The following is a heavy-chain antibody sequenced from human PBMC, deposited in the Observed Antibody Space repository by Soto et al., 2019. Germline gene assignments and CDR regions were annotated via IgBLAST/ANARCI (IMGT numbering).Heavy chain of an antibody. Sequence: ASVKFSCKASGYAITAYYIHWVRQAPGQGLEWMGWVDPRTGGAIYAQKFQDRVTMTRETSISTVYMDLSGLRSDDTALYYCARDDYGIYPYWGKGTLVTVSS. J-gene: IGHJ4*02. V-gene: IGHV1-2*02. CDR3: ARDDYGIYPY. CDR1: GYAITAYY. CDR2: VDPRTGGA. D-gene: IGHD1-26*01.